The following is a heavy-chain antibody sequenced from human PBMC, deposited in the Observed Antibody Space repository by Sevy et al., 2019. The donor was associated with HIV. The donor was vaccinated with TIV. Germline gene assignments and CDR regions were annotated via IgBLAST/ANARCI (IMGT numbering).Heavy chain of an antibody. D-gene: IGHD1-1*01. V-gene: IGHV3-23*01. Sequence: GGSLRLSCAASGFTFSSYAMSWVRQAPGKGLEWVSAISGSGGSTYYADSVKGRFTISRDNSKNTLYLQMNSLRAKDTAVYYCAKGGDWNDGGTFDFDYWGQGTLVTVSS. CDR2: ISGSGGST. CDR1: GFTFSSYA. CDR3: AKGGDWNDGGTFDFDY. J-gene: IGHJ4*02.